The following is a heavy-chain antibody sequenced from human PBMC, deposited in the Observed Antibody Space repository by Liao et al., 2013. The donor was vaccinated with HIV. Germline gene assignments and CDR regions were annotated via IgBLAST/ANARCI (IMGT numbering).Heavy chain of an antibody. CDR1: GDSISSGSYY. CDR2: IYTSGST. V-gene: IGHV4-61*02. J-gene: IGHJ2*01. D-gene: IGHD5-18*01. Sequence: QLQLQESGPGLVKPSQTLSLTCTVSGDSISSGSYYWSWIRQPAGKGLEWIGRIYTSGSTNYNPSLKSRVTISVDTSKNQFSLKLSSVTAADTAVYYCARPRGYSYGYDWYFDLWGRGTLVTVSS. CDR3: ARPRGYSYGYDWYFDL.